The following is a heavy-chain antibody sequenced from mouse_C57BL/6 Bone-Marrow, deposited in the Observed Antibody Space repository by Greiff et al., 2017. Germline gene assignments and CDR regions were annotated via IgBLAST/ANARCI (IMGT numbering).Heavy chain of an antibody. J-gene: IGHJ2*01. CDR1: GYTFTSYW. V-gene: IGHV1-55*01. CDR2: IYPGSGST. D-gene: IGHD1-1*01. CDR3: ARPSYYYGSSYY. Sequence: VQLQQPGAELVKPGASVKMSCKASGYTFTSYWITWVKQRPGQGLEWIGDIYPGSGSTNYNEKFKSKATLTVDTSSSTAYMQLSSLTSEDSAVYYCARPSYYYGSSYYWGQGTTLTVSS.